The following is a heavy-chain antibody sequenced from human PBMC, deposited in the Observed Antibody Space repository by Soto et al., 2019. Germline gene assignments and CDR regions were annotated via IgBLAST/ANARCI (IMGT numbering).Heavy chain of an antibody. CDR2: ISGSGGST. Sequence: PGGSLRLSCAASGFTFSSYAMSWVRQAPGKGLEWVSAISGSGGSTYYADSVKGRFTISRDNSKNTLYLQMNSLRAEDTAVYYCHRKNQQWLDGFSYGMDVWGQGTTVTVSS. J-gene: IGHJ6*02. V-gene: IGHV3-23*01. D-gene: IGHD6-19*01. CDR3: HRKNQQWLDGFSYGMDV. CDR1: GFTFSSYA.